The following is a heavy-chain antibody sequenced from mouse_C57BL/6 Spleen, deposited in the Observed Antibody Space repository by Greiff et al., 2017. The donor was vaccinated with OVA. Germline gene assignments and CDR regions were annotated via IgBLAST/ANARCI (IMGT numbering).Heavy chain of an antibody. CDR1: GFTFSDYG. J-gene: IGHJ1*03. V-gene: IGHV5-17*01. CDR3: ARPYGSSLHWYFDV. D-gene: IGHD1-1*01. Sequence: EVQVVESGGGLVKPGGSLKLSCAASGFTFSDYGMHWVRQAPEKGLEWVAYISSGSSTIYYADTVKGRFTISRDKAKTTLFLQMTSLRSEDTAMYYCARPYGSSLHWYFDVWGTGTTVTVSS. CDR2: ISSGSSTI.